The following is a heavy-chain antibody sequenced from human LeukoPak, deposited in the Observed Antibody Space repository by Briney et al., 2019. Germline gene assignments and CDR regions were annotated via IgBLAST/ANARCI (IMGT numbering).Heavy chain of an antibody. CDR2: ISYDGSNK. V-gene: IGHV3-30-3*01. J-gene: IGHJ4*02. CDR1: GFTFSSYA. CDR3: AREDIVVVVAATYFDY. Sequence: GGSPRLSCAASGFTFSSYAMHWVRQAPGKGLEWVAVISYDGSNKYYADSVKGRFTISRDNSKNTLYLQMNSLRAEDTAVYYCAREDIVVVVAATYFDYWGQGTLVTVSS. D-gene: IGHD2-15*01.